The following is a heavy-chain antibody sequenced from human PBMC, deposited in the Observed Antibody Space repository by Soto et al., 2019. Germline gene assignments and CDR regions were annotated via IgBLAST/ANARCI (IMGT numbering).Heavy chain of an antibody. D-gene: IGHD3-3*01. CDR2: INPTFGTA. CDR3: ATERSAQDFDQ. Sequence: QVQLVQSGTVVQKPGCSVKVSCKASGGTFSSRAIAWVRQAPGQGLEWLGGINPTFGTATNAPKFQGRVAISADGSSNTAYMELRRLTLADTAIYYCATERSAQDFDQWGQGSVVIVSS. V-gene: IGHV1-69*01. CDR1: GGTFSSRA. J-gene: IGHJ4*02.